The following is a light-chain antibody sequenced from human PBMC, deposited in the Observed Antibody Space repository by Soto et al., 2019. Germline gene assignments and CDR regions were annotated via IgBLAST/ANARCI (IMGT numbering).Light chain of an antibody. Sequence: DIVLPQSPGPLSLSPGEGATLSCRARQSVSSSYFAWYQQKPGQAPRLLIYGASSRATGIPDRFSGSGSGTDFTLIISRLEPEDFAVYYCQQYGSSPYTFGQGTKLEIK. CDR3: QQYGSSPYT. V-gene: IGKV3-20*01. CDR1: QSVSSSY. J-gene: IGKJ2*01. CDR2: GAS.